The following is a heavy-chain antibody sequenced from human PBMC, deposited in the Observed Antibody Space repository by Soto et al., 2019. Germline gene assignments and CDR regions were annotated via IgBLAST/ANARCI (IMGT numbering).Heavy chain of an antibody. CDR2: INGGNGDT. CDR1: GYTFTSYA. J-gene: IGHJ4*02. D-gene: IGHD1-26*01. CDR3: ARGPLSLYSADFR. Sequence: QVQLVQSGAEVKKPGASVRISCRTSGYTFTSYAITWLRHAPGQRLEWMGWINGGNGDTKYSQKFHDRLSLTRDTSATTVSLGLSSLTSEDTAIYYCARGPLSLYSADFRWGQGTLVTVSS. V-gene: IGHV1-3*01.